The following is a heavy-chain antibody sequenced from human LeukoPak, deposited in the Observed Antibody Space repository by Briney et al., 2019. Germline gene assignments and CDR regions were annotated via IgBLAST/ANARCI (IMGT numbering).Heavy chain of an antibody. V-gene: IGHV1-46*03. Sequence: GASVKVSCKASGYTFTSYYMHWVRQAPGQGLEWMGIINPSGGSTSYAQKFQGRVTMTRDTSTSTVYMELSSLRSEDTAVYSCARAPEADDAFDIWGQGTMVTVSS. D-gene: IGHD1-14*01. J-gene: IGHJ3*02. CDR3: ARAPEADDAFDI. CDR2: INPSGGST. CDR1: GYTFTSYY.